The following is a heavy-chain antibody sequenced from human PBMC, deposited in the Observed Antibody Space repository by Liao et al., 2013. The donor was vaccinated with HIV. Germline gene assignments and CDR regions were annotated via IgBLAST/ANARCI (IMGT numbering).Heavy chain of an antibody. CDR2: IYSSGST. V-gene: IGHV4-4*07. Sequence: QVQLQESGPGLVKPSETLSLTCSVSGGSIKNYYWSWIRQPAGKGLEWIGRIYSSGSTNYNPSLKSRVTISVDTSKNQLSLKLSSVTAADTAVYYCARDGGVILEWSYMDVWGKGTTVTVSS. D-gene: IGHD3-3*01. CDR3: ARDGGVILEWSYMDV. CDR1: GGSIKNYY. J-gene: IGHJ6*03.